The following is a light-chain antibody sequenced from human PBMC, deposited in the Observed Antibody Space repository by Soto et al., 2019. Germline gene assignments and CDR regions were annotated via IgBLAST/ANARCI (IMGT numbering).Light chain of an antibody. J-gene: IGKJ1*01. Sequence: DIQMTQSPSTLSASVEDRVTITCRASQSISNWLAWYQQKPGKAPKLLIHKASSLETGVPSRFSGSGSGTEFTLTITSLQPDDFATYYCQQYNSYRAFGQGTRWIS. CDR1: QSISNW. CDR2: KAS. CDR3: QQYNSYRA. V-gene: IGKV1-5*03.